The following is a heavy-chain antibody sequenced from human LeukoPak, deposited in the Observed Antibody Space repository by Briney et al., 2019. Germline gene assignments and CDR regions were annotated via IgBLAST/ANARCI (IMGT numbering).Heavy chain of an antibody. CDR2: IYPGDSDT. J-gene: IGHJ3*02. Sequence: GESLKISCKGSGYSFTSYWLGWVRQMPGKGLEWMGIIYPGDSDTRYSPSFQGQVTLSADKSLSTAYLQWSGLKASDTAMYCCASGGVEVFSELNAFDMWGQGTMVTVSS. CDR3: ASGGVEVFSELNAFDM. CDR1: GYSFTSYW. D-gene: IGHD2-8*02. V-gene: IGHV5-51*01.